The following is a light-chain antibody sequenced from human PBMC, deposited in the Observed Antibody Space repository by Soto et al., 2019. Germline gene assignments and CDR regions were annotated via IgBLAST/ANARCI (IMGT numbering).Light chain of an antibody. CDR2: INK. J-gene: IGLJ1*01. Sequence: QSVLRQPPSVSGAPGQTVTISCTGTSSNIWAGSDVHWYQQLPGAAPKLLIYINKNRPSGVPDRFSGSKSGSSASLAIAGLQAEDEDDYYCQTYEISLSGQYVFGSQTSVTV. V-gene: IGLV1-40*01. CDR1: SSNIWAGSD. CDR3: QTYEISLSGQYV.